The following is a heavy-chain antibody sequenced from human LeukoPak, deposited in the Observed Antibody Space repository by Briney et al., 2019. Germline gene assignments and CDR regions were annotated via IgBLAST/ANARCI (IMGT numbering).Heavy chain of an antibody. Sequence: SETLSLTCTVSGGSISSYYWSWIRQPPGKGLEWIGEINHSGSTNYNPSLKSRVTISVDTSKNQFSLKLSSVTAADTAVYYCARSRITIFGVVIGFDPWGQGTLVTVSS. CDR1: GGSISSYY. CDR3: ARSRITIFGVVIGFDP. J-gene: IGHJ5*02. V-gene: IGHV4-34*01. D-gene: IGHD3-3*01. CDR2: INHSGST.